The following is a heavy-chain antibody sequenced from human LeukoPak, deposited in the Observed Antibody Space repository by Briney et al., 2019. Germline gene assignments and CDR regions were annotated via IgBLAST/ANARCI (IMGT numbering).Heavy chain of an antibody. V-gene: IGHV4-59*01. CDR3: ARGIRPHRPAAVAGTRFDY. J-gene: IGHJ4*02. D-gene: IGHD6-19*01. CDR2: IYYSGST. Sequence: SETPSLTCTVSGGSISSYYWSWIRQPPGKGLEWIGYIYYSGSTNYNPSLKSRVTISVDTSKNQFSLKLSSVTAADTAVYYCARGIRPHRPAAVAGTRFDYWGQGTLVTVSS. CDR1: GGSISSYY.